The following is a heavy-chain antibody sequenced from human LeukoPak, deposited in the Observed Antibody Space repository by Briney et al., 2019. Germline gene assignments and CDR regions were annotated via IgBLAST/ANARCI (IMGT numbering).Heavy chain of an antibody. Sequence: SETLSLTCTVSGGSITGHYWNWVRQPPGKGLEWIGYIHYSGSTNYNPSLKSRVTISLDTSNNQFSLKVSSVSDADTGLYFYARGVPVTGPSTGPKRLDYWGQGTLVTVSS. V-gene: IGHV4-59*11. CDR1: GGSITGHY. CDR3: ARGVPVTGPSTGPKRLDY. J-gene: IGHJ4*02. CDR2: IHYSGST. D-gene: IGHD6-19*01.